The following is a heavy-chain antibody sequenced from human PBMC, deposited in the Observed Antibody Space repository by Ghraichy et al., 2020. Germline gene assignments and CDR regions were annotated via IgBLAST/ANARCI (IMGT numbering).Heavy chain of an antibody. CDR1: GFTFSDHY. CDR3: ARGLNSFDS. J-gene: IGHJ4*01. V-gene: IGHV3-72*01. CDR2: STNKGTGQAT. Sequence: GGSLRLSCAVSGFTFSDHYMDWFRQAPGKGLEWLARSTNKGTGQATEYAASVKGRFTISRDETLNSLYLQMTSLKIEDTAVYYCARGLNSFDSCGHGTLVTVSS.